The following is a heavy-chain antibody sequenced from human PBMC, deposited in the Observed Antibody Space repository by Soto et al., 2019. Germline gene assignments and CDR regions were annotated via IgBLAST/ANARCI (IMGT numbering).Heavy chain of an antibody. CDR3: AKADRRVSGGSCFAY. CDR1: GFTFSSYA. J-gene: IGHJ4*02. Sequence: GGSLRLSCAASGFTFSSYAMSWVRQAPGKGLEWVSAISGSGGSTYYADSVKGRFTISRDNSKNTLYLQMNSLRAEDTAVYYCAKADRRVSGGSCFAYWGQGTLVTVSS. D-gene: IGHD2-15*01. V-gene: IGHV3-23*01. CDR2: ISGSGGST.